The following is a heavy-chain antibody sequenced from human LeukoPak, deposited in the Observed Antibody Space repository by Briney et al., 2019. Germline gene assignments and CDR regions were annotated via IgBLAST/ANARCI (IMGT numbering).Heavy chain of an antibody. J-gene: IGHJ4*02. CDR1: GFTFSSYA. D-gene: IGHD2-2*01. Sequence: GGSLRLSCAASGFTFSSYAVHWVRQAPGKGLEYVSAISSNGGSTYYANSVKGRFTISRDNSKNTLYLQMGSLRAEDMAVYYCARDRTLDYWGQGTLVTVSS. CDR3: ARDRTLDY. CDR2: ISSNGGST. V-gene: IGHV3-64*01.